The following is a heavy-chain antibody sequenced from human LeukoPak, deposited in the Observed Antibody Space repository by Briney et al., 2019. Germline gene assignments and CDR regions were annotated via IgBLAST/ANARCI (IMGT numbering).Heavy chain of an antibody. CDR2: ISGSGGST. Sequence: GGSLRLSCAASGFTFSSYAMSWVRQAPGKGLEWVSAISGSGGSTYYADSVKGRFTISRDNSKNTLYLQMNSLRAEDTAVYYCAKDWTLWFGEYNLNWFDPWGQGTLVTVSS. V-gene: IGHV3-23*01. CDR1: GFTFSSYA. J-gene: IGHJ5*02. D-gene: IGHD3-10*01. CDR3: AKDWTLWFGEYNLNWFDP.